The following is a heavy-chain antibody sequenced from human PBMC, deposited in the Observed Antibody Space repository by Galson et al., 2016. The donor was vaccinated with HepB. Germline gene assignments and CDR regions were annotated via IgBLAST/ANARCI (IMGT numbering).Heavy chain of an antibody. CDR2: IRDKSNSYTT. J-gene: IGHJ4*02. CDR3: TRVLRERRSGGSWYTYDYFDN. CDR1: GFTFSDHY. D-gene: IGHD5-18*01. V-gene: IGHV3-72*01. Sequence: SLRLSCAASGFTFSDHYMDWVHQAPGKGLEWVGRIRDKSNSYTTDYVASVKGRFTISRDDSKNALYLQMNNLITDDTAVYYCTRVLRERRSGGSWYTYDYFDNWGQGTLVTVSS.